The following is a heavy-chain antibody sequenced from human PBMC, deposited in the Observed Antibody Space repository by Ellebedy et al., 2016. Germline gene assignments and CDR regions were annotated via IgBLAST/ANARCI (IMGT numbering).Heavy chain of an antibody. CDR2: IKQDGSEK. D-gene: IGHD3-10*01. J-gene: IGHJ4*02. CDR3: ARDTSVGSDY. Sequence: GGSLRLXXAASGFTFRNYWMSWVRQAPGKGLEWVANIKQDGSEKYYVDSVKGRFTISRDNAKNSLYLQMNSLRAEDTAVYYCARDTSVGSDYWGQGTLATVSS. V-gene: IGHV3-7*01. CDR1: GFTFRNYW.